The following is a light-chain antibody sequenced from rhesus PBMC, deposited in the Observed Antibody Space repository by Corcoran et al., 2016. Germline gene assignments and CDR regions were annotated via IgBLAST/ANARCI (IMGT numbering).Light chain of an antibody. CDR1: QSVSSS. Sequence: DIVLTQSPATLSLSPGERATLSCRASQSVSSSLAWNQQKPGQAPRRLISVASSWATGIPERFSGRGSRTDCTLTIGSLEPEDVGVYYCQVYSNWPFGGGTKVELK. V-gene: IGKV3-42*02. J-gene: IGKJ4*01. CDR2: VAS. CDR3: QVYSNWP.